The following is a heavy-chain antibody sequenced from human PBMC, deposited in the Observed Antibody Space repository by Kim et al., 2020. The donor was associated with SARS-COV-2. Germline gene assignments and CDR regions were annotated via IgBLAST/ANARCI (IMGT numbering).Heavy chain of an antibody. CDR2: ISSSSSYT. CDR1: GFTFSDYY. Sequence: GGSLRLSCAASGFTFSDYYMSWIRQAPGKGLEWVSYISSSSSYTNYADAVNGRFTISRDNAKNSLYLQMNSLRAEDTAEYYWARRGRVFWSGYTECTYG. V-gene: IGHV3-11*06. J-gene: IGHJ6*01. D-gene: IGHD3-3*01. CDR3: ARRGRVFWSGYTECTYG.